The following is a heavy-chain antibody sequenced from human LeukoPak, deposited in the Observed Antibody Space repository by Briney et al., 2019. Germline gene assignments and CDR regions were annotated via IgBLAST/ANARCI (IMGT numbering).Heavy chain of an antibody. V-gene: IGHV4-34*01. CDR2: INHSGST. CDR3: AKWTEGGAFDS. D-gene: IGHD1-26*01. Sequence: SETLSLTCAVYGGSFSGYYWSWIRQPPGKGLEWIGEINHSGSTNYNPSLKSRVTISVDTSKNQFSLKLSSVTAADTAVYYCAKWTEGGAFDSWGQGTMLIVSS. J-gene: IGHJ3*01. CDR1: GGSFSGYY.